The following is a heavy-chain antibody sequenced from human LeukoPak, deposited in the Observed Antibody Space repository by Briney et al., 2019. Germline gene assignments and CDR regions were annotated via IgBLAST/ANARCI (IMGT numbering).Heavy chain of an antibody. D-gene: IGHD3-9*01. V-gene: IGHV4-34*01. CDR2: INHSGST. CDR3: ARGPKYYDILTGYPHYYYYGMDV. CDR1: VGSFSGYY. J-gene: IGHJ6*02. Sequence: SETLSLTCAVYVGSFSGYYWSWIRQPPGKGLEWIGEINHSGSTNYIPSLKSRVTISVDTSKNQFSLKLSSVTAADTAVYYCARGPKYYDILTGYPHYYYYGMDVRGQGTTVTVSS.